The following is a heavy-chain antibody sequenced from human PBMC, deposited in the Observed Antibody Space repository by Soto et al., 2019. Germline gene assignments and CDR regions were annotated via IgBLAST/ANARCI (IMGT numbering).Heavy chain of an antibody. D-gene: IGHD6-19*01. CDR3: ARIAVAGIDY. Sequence: SGPTLVNPPQTLTLTCTFSGFSLSTSGMCVSWIRQPPGKALEWLAPIDWDDDKYYGTSLKTRLTISKDTSKNQVVLTMTNMDPVDTATYYCARIAVAGIDYWGQGTLVTVSS. J-gene: IGHJ4*02. V-gene: IGHV2-70*01. CDR1: GFSLSTSGMC. CDR2: IDWDDDK.